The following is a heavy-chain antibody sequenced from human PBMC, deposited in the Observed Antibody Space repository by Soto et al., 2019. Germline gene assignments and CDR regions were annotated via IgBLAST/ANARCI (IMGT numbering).Heavy chain of an antibody. J-gene: IGHJ4*02. D-gene: IGHD3-10*01. CDR1: GFTFGDYA. Sequence: GGSLRLSCTASGFTFGDYAMSWFRQAPGKGLEWVGFIRSKAYGGTTEYAASVKGRFTISRDDSKSIAYLQMNSLKTEDTAVYYCTRTVRGLLWFGELSTFDYWGQGTLVTVSS. CDR3: TRTVRGLLWFGELSTFDY. CDR2: IRSKAYGGTT. V-gene: IGHV3-49*03.